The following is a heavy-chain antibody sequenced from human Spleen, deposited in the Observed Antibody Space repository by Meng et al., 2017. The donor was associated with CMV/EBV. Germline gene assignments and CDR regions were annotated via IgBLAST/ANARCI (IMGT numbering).Heavy chain of an antibody. Sequence: SAASGFTFSGYAMHWVRQAPGKGLEWVAVIWHDGSNKDYADSVKGRFTISRDNSKNTLYLQMNSLRVEDTAVYYCARSRAGNSLYNQWGQGTLVTVSS. J-gene: IGHJ4*02. V-gene: IGHV3-30*04. CDR3: ARSRAGNSLYNQ. CDR2: IWHDGSNK. D-gene: IGHD1-1*01. CDR1: GFTFSGYA.